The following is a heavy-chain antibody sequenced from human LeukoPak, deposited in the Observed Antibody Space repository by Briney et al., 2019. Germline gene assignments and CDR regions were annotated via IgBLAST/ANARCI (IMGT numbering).Heavy chain of an antibody. CDR2: IYSGGST. CDR3: ARLARLVSPDY. D-gene: IGHD3-9*01. V-gene: IGHV3-53*01. J-gene: IGHJ4*02. CDR1: GFTVSSNY. Sequence: QAGGSLRLSCAASGFTVSSNYMSWVRQAPGKGLEWVSVIYSGGSTYYADSVKGRFTISRDNSKNTLYLQMNSLRAEDTAVYYCARLARLVSPDYWGQGTLVTVSS.